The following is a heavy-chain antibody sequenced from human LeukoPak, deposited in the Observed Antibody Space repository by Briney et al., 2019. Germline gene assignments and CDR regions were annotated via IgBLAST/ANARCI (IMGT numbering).Heavy chain of an antibody. D-gene: IGHD5-24*01. V-gene: IGHV3-7*01. CDR1: GFSFRSHW. CDR2: IKPDGSDK. CDR3: ATISAQTFDI. J-gene: IGHJ3*02. Sequence: GGSPRLSCVGSGFSFRSHWVNWVRQSPGKGLEWVANIKPDGSDKYYVDSARGRFTVSRDNAKNSAFLQMNSLRAEETAIYYCATISAQTFDIWGQGTLVSVSS.